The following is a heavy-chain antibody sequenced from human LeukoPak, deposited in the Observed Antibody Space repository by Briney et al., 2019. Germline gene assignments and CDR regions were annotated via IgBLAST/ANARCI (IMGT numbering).Heavy chain of an antibody. Sequence: GGSLRLSCAASGLTFSSYGMHWVRQAPGKGLEWVAVIWSDGSNKYYADSVRGRFTISRDNPKNTLYLQMNNLRVEDTALYYGVSAAGPFDNWGQGTLVTVSS. V-gene: IGHV3-33*01. CDR2: IWSDGSNK. J-gene: IGHJ4*02. CDR3: VSAAGPFDN. D-gene: IGHD6-13*01. CDR1: GLTFSSYG.